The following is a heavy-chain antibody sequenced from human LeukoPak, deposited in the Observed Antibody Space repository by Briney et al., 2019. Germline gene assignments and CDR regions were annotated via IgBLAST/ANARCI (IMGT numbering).Heavy chain of an antibody. CDR3: ARELGYYDSSAYYADYYGMDV. D-gene: IGHD3-22*01. CDR2: ISYDGSNK. Sequence: GGSLRPSCAASGFTFSSYAMHWVGQAPGKGREWGAVISYDGSNKYSANSVKGRFTISRDNSKNTLYLQMNSPRAEDTAVYYCARELGYYDSSAYYADYYGMDVWGQGTTVTVSS. V-gene: IGHV3-30-3*01. CDR1: GFTFSSYA. J-gene: IGHJ6*02.